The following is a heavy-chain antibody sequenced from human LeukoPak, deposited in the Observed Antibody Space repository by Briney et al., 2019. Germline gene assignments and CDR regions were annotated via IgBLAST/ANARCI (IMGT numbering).Heavy chain of an antibody. D-gene: IGHD6-13*01. J-gene: IGHJ4*02. Sequence: SETLSLTCAVYGGSFSGYYWSWIRQPPGKGLEWIGEINHSGSTNYNLSLKSRVTISVDTSKKQFSLKVSSVTAADTAVYYCARGYPAAGSNYWGQGTLVTVSS. CDR2: INHSGST. CDR1: GGSFSGYY. CDR3: ARGYPAAGSNY. V-gene: IGHV4-34*01.